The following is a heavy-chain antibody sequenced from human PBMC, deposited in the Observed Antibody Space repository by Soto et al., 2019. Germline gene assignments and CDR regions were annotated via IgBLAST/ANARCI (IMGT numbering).Heavy chain of an antibody. CDR3: ARDRKEYCSDGKCNWFDP. D-gene: IGHD2-15*01. J-gene: IGHJ5*02. Sequence: PSETLSLTCTVSGASISTYYWSWIRQPPGKGLEWIGYISYSGSTNYNPSLRSRVTISFDASKNQISLQVRSATAADAAVYYCARDRKEYCSDGKCNWFDPWGQGPLVTVS. CDR1: GASISTYY. V-gene: IGHV4-59*01. CDR2: ISYSGST.